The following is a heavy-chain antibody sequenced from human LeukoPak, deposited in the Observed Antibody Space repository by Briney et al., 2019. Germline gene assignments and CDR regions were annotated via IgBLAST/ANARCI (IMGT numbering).Heavy chain of an antibody. Sequence: RGSRRLSCAASGFTFSSYWMHWVRQAPGKGLVWVSRINSDGSSTNYADSVKGRFTISRDNAKNTQYLQMNSLRAEDTAVYYCARELSRYDWNYRDWGQGELCSVSS. CDR1: GFTFSSYW. CDR2: INSDGSST. D-gene: IGHD1-7*01. J-gene: IGHJ4*02. V-gene: IGHV3-74*01. CDR3: ARELSRYDWNYRD.